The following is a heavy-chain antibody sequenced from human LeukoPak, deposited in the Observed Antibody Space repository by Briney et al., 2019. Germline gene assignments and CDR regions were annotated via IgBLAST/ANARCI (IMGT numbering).Heavy chain of an antibody. J-gene: IGHJ4*02. CDR3: AKGQRITMRGPFDY. D-gene: IGHD3-22*01. CDR2: ISGSGGST. V-gene: IGHV3-23*01. CDR1: GFTFSSYA. Sequence: GESLRLSCAASGFTFSSYAMSWVRQAPGKGLEWVSAISGSGGSTYYADSVKSRFTISRDNSKNTLYLQMNSLRAEDTAVYYCAKGQRITMRGPFDYWGQGTMVTVSP.